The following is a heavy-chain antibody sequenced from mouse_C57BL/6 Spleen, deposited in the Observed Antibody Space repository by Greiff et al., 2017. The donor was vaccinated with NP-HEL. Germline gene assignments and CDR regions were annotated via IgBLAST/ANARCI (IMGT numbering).Heavy chain of an antibody. CDR2: IYPRSGNT. V-gene: IGHV1-81*01. J-gene: IGHJ1*03. CDR3: ARCRDYGSSYWYFDV. Sequence: QVQLKQSGAELARPGASVKLSCKASGYTFTSYGISWVKQRTGQGLEWIGEIYPRSGNTYYNEKFKGKATLTADKSSSTAYMELRSLTSEDSAVYFCARCRDYGSSYWYFDVWGTGTTVTVSS. D-gene: IGHD1-1*01. CDR1: GYTFTSYG.